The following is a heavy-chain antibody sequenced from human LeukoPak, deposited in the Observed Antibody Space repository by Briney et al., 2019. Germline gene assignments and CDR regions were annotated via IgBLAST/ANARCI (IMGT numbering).Heavy chain of an antibody. V-gene: IGHV4-34*01. Sequence: SETLSLTCAVYGGSFSGYYWSWIRQPPGKGLEWIGEINHSGSTNYNLSLKSRVTTSVDTSKNQFSLKLSSVTAADTAVYYCARGRYGSGSYYDDYWGQGTLVTVSS. D-gene: IGHD3-10*01. CDR3: ARGRYGSGSYYDDY. CDR2: INHSGST. J-gene: IGHJ4*02. CDR1: GGSFSGYY.